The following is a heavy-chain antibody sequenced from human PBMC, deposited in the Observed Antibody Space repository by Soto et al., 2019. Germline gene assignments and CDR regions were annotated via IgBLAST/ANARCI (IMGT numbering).Heavy chain of an antibody. CDR2: IYYSGST. CDR3: ARVVPAAKYRLTLDY. Sequence: QLQLQESGPGLVKPSETLSLTCTVSGGSISSSSYYWGWIRQPPGKGLEWIGSIYYSGSTYYNPSLKSRVTISVDTSKNQFSLKLSSVTAADTAVYYCARVVPAAKYRLTLDYWGQGTLVTVSS. D-gene: IGHD2-2*01. CDR1: GGSISSSSYY. J-gene: IGHJ4*02. V-gene: IGHV4-39*01.